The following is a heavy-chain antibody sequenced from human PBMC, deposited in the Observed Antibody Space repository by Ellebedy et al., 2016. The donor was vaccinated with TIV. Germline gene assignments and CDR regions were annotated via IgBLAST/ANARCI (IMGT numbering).Heavy chain of an antibody. Sequence: SGPTLVXPTQTLTLTCTFSGFSLSTSGMRVSWIRQPPGKALEWLARIDWDDDKFYSTSLKTRLTISKDTSKNQVVLTMTNMDPVDTATYYCARNHVDTAMADYYYYGMDVWGQGTTVTVSS. CDR1: GFSLSTSGMR. CDR2: IDWDDDK. D-gene: IGHD5-18*01. J-gene: IGHJ6*02. CDR3: ARNHVDTAMADYYYYGMDV. V-gene: IGHV2-70*04.